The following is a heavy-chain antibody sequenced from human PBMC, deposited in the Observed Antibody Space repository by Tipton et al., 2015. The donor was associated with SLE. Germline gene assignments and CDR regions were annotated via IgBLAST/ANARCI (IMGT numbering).Heavy chain of an antibody. V-gene: IGHV4-30-4*08. Sequence: TLSLTCTVSGGSINSGDYYWSWIRQPPGKGLEWIGYIYSSGSTYYNPSLKSRVTISIDTSKNHFSLTLNSVTAADTAVYYCARDQWLAFDSWGQGTLVTVSS. CDR2: IYSSGST. J-gene: IGHJ4*02. CDR3: ARDQWLAFDS. D-gene: IGHD6-19*01. CDR1: GGSINSGDYY.